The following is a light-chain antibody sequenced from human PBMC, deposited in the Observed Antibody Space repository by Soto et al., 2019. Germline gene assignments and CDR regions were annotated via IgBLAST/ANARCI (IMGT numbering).Light chain of an antibody. CDR3: MQALQTPWA. Sequence: DIVMTQSPLSLPVTPGEPASISCRSSQSLLHRSGYNYLDWYLQKPGQSPQPLIYLGSNRASGVPDRFSGSGSGTDFTLKISRVEAEDVGIYYCMQALQTPWAFGQGTKVEIK. CDR2: LGS. V-gene: IGKV2-28*01. J-gene: IGKJ1*01. CDR1: QSLLHRSGYNY.